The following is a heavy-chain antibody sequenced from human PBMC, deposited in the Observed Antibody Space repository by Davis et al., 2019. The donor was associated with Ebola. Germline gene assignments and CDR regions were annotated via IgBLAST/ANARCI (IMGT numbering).Heavy chain of an antibody. D-gene: IGHD3-16*01. CDR3: ARDRPLDFFFGDYYGMDV. J-gene: IGHJ6*02. CDR1: GFTFSAYY. CDR2: ISSSGSTI. V-gene: IGHV3-11*04. Sequence: GGSLRLSCATSGFTFSAYYMSWIRQAPGMGLEWVSYISSSGSTIYYADSVKGRFTISRDNAKNSLYLQMNSLRAEDTAVYYCARDRPLDFFFGDYYGMDVWGQGTTVTVSS.